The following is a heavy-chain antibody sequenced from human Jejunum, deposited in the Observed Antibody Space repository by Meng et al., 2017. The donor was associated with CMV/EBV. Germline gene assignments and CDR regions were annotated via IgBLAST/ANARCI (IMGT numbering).Heavy chain of an antibody. J-gene: IGHJ4*02. Sequence: EVQLLESGGGLVQPGGSLRLSCVASDFTLNGAWMNWVRQAPGKGLEWVGRVKSASAGGAADAAAPVKGRFTVSRDDSRKTVHLQMDNLKIEDTAVYYCTTGWDQYFDFWGQRALVTVSS. D-gene: IGHD1-26*01. CDR2: VKSASAGGAA. CDR3: TTGWDQYFDF. V-gene: IGHV3-15*07. CDR1: DFTLNGAW.